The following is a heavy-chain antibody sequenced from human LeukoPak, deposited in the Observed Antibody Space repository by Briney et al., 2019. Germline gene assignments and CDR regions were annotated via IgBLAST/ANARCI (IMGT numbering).Heavy chain of an antibody. J-gene: IGHJ5*02. D-gene: IGHD1-7*01. CDR3: AREADETGTTAWFDP. CDR2: ISYDGRNK. V-gene: IGHV3-30*04. CDR1: GFTFSSYA. Sequence: GGSLRLSCAASGFTFSSYAMHWVRQAPGKVLEWVAVISYDGRNKYYADSVKGRFTISRDNSKNTLYLQMNSLRAEDTAVYYCAREADETGTTAWFDPWGQGTLVTVSS.